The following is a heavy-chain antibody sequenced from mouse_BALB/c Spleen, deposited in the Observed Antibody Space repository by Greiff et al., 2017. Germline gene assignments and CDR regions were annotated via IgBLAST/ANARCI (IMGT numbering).Heavy chain of an antibody. Sequence: EVKLMESGPGLVKPSQSLSLTCTVTGYSITSDYAWNWIRQFPGNKLEWMGYISYSGSTSYNPSLKSRISITRDTSKNQFFLQLNSVTTEDTATYYCASPRGYYAMDYWGQGTSVTVSS. CDR2: ISYSGST. CDR1: GYSITSDYA. CDR3: ASPRGYYAMDY. J-gene: IGHJ4*01. V-gene: IGHV3-2*02.